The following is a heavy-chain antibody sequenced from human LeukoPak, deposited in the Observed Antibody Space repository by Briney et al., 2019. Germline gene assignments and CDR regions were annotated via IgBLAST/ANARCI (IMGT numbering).Heavy chain of an antibody. CDR2: IRYDGSNK. CDR3: AKESAVAGYYFDY. D-gene: IGHD6-19*01. J-gene: IGHJ4*02. Sequence: SGGSLRLSCAASGFTFSSYGMHWVRQAPGKGREWVAFIRYDGSNKYYADSVKGRFTISRDNSKNTLYLQMNSLRAEDTAVYYCAKESAVAGYYFDYWGQGTLVTVSS. CDR1: GFTFSSYG. V-gene: IGHV3-30*02.